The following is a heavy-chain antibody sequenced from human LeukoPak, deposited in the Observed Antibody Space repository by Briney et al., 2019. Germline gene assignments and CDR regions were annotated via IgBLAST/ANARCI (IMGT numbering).Heavy chain of an antibody. CDR3: ARAPTVLVGYCSSSSCQADY. D-gene: IGHD2-2*01. CDR2: VGSDGSNK. J-gene: IGHJ4*02. Sequence: GGSLRLSCAASGFTFSIYGMHWVRQAPGQGLQWVAFVGSDGSNKYYADSVKGRFTISRDNAENSLYLQMNSLRVEDTAVYYCARAPTVLVGYCSSSSCQADYWGQGTLVTVSS. V-gene: IGHV3-30*02. CDR1: GFTFSIYG.